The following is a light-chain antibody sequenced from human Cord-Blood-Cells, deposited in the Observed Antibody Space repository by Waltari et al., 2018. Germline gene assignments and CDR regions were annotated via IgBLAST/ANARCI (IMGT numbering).Light chain of an antibody. CDR1: SSDVGSYNL. CDR3: CSYAGSSTYVV. J-gene: IGLJ2*01. CDR2: EGS. V-gene: IGLV2-23*01. Sequence: QSALTQPASLSGSPGHSTTISCTGPSSDVGSYNLVSWYQQHPGKAPKLMIYEGSKRPSGVSNRFSGSKSGNTASLTISGLQAEDEADYYCCSYAGSSTYVVFGGGTKLTVL.